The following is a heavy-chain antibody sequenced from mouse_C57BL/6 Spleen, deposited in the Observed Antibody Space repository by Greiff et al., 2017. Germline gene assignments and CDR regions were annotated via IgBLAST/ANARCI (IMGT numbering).Heavy chain of an antibody. V-gene: IGHV5-16*01. Sequence: EVHLVESEGGLVQPGSSMKLSCTASGFTFSDYYMAWVRQVPEKGLEWVANINYDGSSTYYLDSLKSRFIISRDNAKNILYLQMSSLKSEDTATYYCAREGGVGRHYAMDYWGQGTSVTVSS. CDR1: GFTFSDYY. J-gene: IGHJ4*01. D-gene: IGHD4-1*01. CDR2: INYDGSST. CDR3: AREGGVGRHYAMDY.